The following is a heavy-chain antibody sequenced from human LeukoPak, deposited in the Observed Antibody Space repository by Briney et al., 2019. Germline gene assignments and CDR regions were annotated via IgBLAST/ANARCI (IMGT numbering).Heavy chain of an antibody. Sequence: PGGSLRLSCAASGFTFSGSAMHWVRQASGKGLEWVGRIRSKANSYATAYAASVKGRFTISRDDSKSTAYLQMNSLKTEDTAVYYCTSYCSSTSCESHTDYWGQGTLVTVSS. CDR2: IRSKANSYAT. J-gene: IGHJ4*02. CDR3: TSYCSSTSCESHTDY. D-gene: IGHD2-2*01. CDR1: GFTFSGSA. V-gene: IGHV3-73*01.